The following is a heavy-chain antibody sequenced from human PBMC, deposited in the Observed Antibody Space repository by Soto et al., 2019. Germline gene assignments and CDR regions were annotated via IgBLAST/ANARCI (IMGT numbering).Heavy chain of an antibody. Sequence: EVQLLESGGGLVQPGGSLRLSCAAYGFTFSSYVITWVRQAPGRGLEWVSSITAGGDSTFYADSVKGRFTISRDNSKKTLYLQMNSLRAEDTAVYYCAKVLRDGLRTLDYWGQGTLVTVSS. CDR3: AKVLRDGLRTLDY. CDR2: ITAGGDST. CDR1: GFTFSSYV. J-gene: IGHJ4*02. V-gene: IGHV3-23*01. D-gene: IGHD4-17*01.